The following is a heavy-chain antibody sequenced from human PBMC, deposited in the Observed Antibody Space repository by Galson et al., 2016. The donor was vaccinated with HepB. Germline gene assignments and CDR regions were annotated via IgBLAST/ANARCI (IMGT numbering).Heavy chain of an antibody. CDR2: ISSSSSYI. J-gene: IGHJ6*02. CDR3: ARDFGDYFTPWYYYFGMDV. Sequence: SLRLSCAASGFTFSSYSMNWVRQAPGKGLEWVSSISSSSSYIYYADSVKGRVTIFRDNAKNSLYLQMNSLRAEDTAVYYCARDFGDYFTPWYYYFGMDVWGQGTTVTVSS. V-gene: IGHV3-21*01. D-gene: IGHD4-17*01. CDR1: GFTFSSYS.